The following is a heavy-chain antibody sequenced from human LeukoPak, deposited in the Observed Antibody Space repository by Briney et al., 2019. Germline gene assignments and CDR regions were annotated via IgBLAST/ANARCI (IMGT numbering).Heavy chain of an antibody. D-gene: IGHD2-2*01. Sequence: GGSLRLSCAASGFTFSSYSMNWVRQAPGKGLEWVSSISSSSSYIYYADSVKGRFTISRDNAKNSLYLQMNSLRAEDTAVYYCARGFVVVPAAIFEDDAFDIWGQGTMVTVSS. J-gene: IGHJ3*02. CDR1: GFTFSSYS. CDR3: ARGFVVVPAAIFEDDAFDI. V-gene: IGHV3-21*01. CDR2: ISSSSSYI.